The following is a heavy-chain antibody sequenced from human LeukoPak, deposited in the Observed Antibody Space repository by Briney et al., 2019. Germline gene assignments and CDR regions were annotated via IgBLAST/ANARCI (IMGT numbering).Heavy chain of an antibody. CDR1: GFTFGSYA. J-gene: IGHJ4*02. Sequence: GGSLRLSCAASGFTFGSYAMSWVRQAPGKGLEWVSAISANGGSPWYAGSVRGRSTISRDNSKNTVYLQMESLRVDDTAIYFCARDRYFPRDQFDYWGQGTLVTVSS. V-gene: IGHV3-23*01. CDR3: ARDRYFPRDQFDY. CDR2: ISANGGSP. D-gene: IGHD2-2*01.